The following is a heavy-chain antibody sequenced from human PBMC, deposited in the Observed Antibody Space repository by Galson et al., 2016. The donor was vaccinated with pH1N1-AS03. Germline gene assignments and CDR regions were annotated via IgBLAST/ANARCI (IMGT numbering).Heavy chain of an antibody. D-gene: IGHD3-3*01. CDR2: VSYDGSNK. CDR3: ARAACRGSTGCGYYLYYGLDV. Sequence: SLRLSCAASGFTFSSYAMHWVRQAPGKGLEWVAVVSYDGSNKYYADSVKGRFTISRDNSKNTLYLQMNSLGDEDTAVYYCARAACRGSTGCGYYLYYGLDVWGQGTTVTVSS. CDR1: GFTFSSYA. V-gene: IGHV3-30*01. J-gene: IGHJ6*02.